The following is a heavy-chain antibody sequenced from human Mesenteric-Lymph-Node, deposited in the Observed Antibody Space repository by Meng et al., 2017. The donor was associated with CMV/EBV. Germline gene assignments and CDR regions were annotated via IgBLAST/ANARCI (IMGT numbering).Heavy chain of an antibody. CDR2: INSDGSST. J-gene: IGHJ5*02. Sequence: GGSLRLSCAASGFTFSSYWMHWVRQAPGKGLVWVSRINSDGSSTSYADSVKGRFTISRDNAKNSLYLQMNSLRAEDTAVYYCARDQGYYDRGGYLNWFDPWGQGTLVTVSS. V-gene: IGHV3-74*01. CDR1: GFTFSSYW. D-gene: IGHD3-22*01. CDR3: ARDQGYYDRGGYLNWFDP.